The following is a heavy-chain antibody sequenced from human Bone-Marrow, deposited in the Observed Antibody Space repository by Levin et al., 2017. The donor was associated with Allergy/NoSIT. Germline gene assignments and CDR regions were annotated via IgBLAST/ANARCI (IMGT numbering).Heavy chain of an antibody. J-gene: IGHJ4*02. CDR1: GFTFSSYG. CDR2: ISYDGSNK. D-gene: IGHD6-19*01. V-gene: IGHV3-30*18. Sequence: GGSLRLSCAASGFTFSSYGMHWVRQAPGKGLEWVAVISYDGSNKYYADSVKGRFTISRDNSKNTLYLQMNSLRAEDTAVYYCAKDLTSSRPSNSSGWRTYYFDYWGQGTLVTVSS. CDR3: AKDLTSSRPSNSSGWRTYYFDY.